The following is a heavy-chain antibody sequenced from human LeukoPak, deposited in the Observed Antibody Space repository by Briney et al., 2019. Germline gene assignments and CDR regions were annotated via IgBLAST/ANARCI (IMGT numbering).Heavy chain of an antibody. Sequence: GSSVKVSYKASGGTFSSYAISWVRQAPGQGLEWMGGIIPIFGTANYAQKFQGRVTITADESTSTAYMELSSLRSEDTAVYYCAREWGYCSGGSCYWRTFDYWGQGTLVTVSS. V-gene: IGHV1-69*01. J-gene: IGHJ4*02. CDR2: IIPIFGTA. CDR1: GGTFSSYA. CDR3: AREWGYCSGGSCYWRTFDY. D-gene: IGHD2-15*01.